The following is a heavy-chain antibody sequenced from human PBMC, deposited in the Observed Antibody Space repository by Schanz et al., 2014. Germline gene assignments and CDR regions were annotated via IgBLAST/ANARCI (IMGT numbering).Heavy chain of an antibody. Sequence: QVQLQESGPGLVKPSETLSLTCTVSGGSISTYYWSWIRQPAGKGLEWIGRIYSSGSTNYNPSLKSRVPMSVDTSKTQFPLKLSSVTAADTAVYYCARDQLGIGFDLWGRGTLVTVSS. CDR2: IYSSGST. D-gene: IGHD7-27*01. J-gene: IGHJ2*01. V-gene: IGHV4-4*07. CDR1: GGSISTYY. CDR3: ARDQLGIGFDL.